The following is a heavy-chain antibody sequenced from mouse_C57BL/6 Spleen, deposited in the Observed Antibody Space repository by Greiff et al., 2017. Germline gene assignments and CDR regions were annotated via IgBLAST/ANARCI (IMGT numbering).Heavy chain of an antibody. Sequence: EVHLVESGGGLVKPGGSLKLSCAASGFTFSSYTMSWVRQTPEKRLEWVATISGGGGNTYYPDSVKGRFTISRDNAKNTLYLQMSSLRSEDTALYYCARRGTTGALDYWGQGTTLTVSS. J-gene: IGHJ2*01. CDR2: ISGGGGNT. CDR3: ARRGTTGALDY. CDR1: GFTFSSYT. V-gene: IGHV5-9*01. D-gene: IGHD1-1*01.